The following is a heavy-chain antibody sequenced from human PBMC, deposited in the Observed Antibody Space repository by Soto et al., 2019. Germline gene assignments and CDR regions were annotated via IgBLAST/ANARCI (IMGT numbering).Heavy chain of an antibody. V-gene: IGHV1-69*01. J-gene: IGHJ3*02. Sequence: QVQLVPSGAEVMTPGSSVKVSCKASGGTFRSYAISWVRQAPGQGLEWMGGIIPIFGTANYAQKFQGRVTSTADESTSTAYMELSSLRSEDTAVYYCARGYESSGYYSNVAFDIWGQGTMGTVSS. CDR3: ARGYESSGYYSNVAFDI. CDR1: GGTFRSYA. CDR2: IIPIFGTA. D-gene: IGHD3-22*01.